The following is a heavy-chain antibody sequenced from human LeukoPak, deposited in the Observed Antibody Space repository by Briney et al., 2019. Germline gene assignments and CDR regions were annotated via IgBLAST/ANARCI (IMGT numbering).Heavy chain of an antibody. J-gene: IGHJ6*02. Sequence: SETLSLTCTVSGGSISSSSYYWGWIRQPPGKGLEWIGSIYYSGSTYYNPSLKSRVTISVDMSKNQFSLKLSSVTAADTAVYYCARQGTVTTYYYYYGMDVWGQGTTVTVSS. CDR2: IYYSGST. CDR3: ARQGTVTTYYYYYGMDV. D-gene: IGHD4-17*01. CDR1: GGSISSSSYY. V-gene: IGHV4-39*01.